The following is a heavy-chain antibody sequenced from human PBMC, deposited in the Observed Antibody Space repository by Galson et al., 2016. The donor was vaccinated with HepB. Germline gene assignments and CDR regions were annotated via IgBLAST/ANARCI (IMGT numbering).Heavy chain of an antibody. Sequence: SLRLSCAASGFTFSSYSMHWVRQAPGKGLEWVAVITYDGSNKFYADSVKGRFTISRDNSKNTLYLQMNNLRAEDTAIDYCARGFNYYDSCMIYWGQGTQVTVSS. CDR1: GFTFSSYS. V-gene: IGHV3-30-3*01. CDR2: ITYDGSNK. D-gene: IGHD3-22*01. J-gene: IGHJ4*02. CDR3: ARGFNYYDSCMIY.